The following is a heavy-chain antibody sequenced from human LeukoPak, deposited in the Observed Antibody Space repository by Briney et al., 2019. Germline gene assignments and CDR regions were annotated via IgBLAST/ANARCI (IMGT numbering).Heavy chain of an antibody. J-gene: IGHJ4*02. CDR3: AKGAASEYYFDS. D-gene: IGHD6-25*01. V-gene: IGHV3-23*01. CDR2: ISGSGGST. Sequence: GGFLRLSCAASGSTFSSYAMRWVRQAPGKGLEWVSGISGSGGSTYYADSVKGRFTISRDNSKNTLYLQMNSLRAEDTAVYYCAKGAASEYYFDSWGQGTLVTVSS. CDR1: GSTFSSYA.